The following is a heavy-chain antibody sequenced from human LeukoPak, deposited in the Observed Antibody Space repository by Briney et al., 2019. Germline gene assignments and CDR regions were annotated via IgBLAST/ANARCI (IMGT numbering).Heavy chain of an antibody. Sequence: ASVKVSCKASGYTFTGYYMHWARQAPGQGLEWMGRINPNSGGTNYAQKFQGRVTMTRDTSISTAYMELSRLRSDDTAVYYCATGIKYSSGWYPPYNWFDPWGQGTLVTVSS. V-gene: IGHV1-2*06. J-gene: IGHJ5*02. CDR1: GYTFTGYY. D-gene: IGHD6-19*01. CDR3: ATGIKYSSGWYPPYNWFDP. CDR2: INPNSGGT.